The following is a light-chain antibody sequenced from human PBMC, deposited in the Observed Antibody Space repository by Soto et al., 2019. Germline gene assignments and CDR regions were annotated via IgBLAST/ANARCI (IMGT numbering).Light chain of an antibody. CDR1: QRISSW. J-gene: IGKJ1*01. CDR3: QQYNSYRT. CDR2: KAS. V-gene: IGKV1-5*03. Sequence: DIQMTQSHSTLSASVRDGVTSTVRASQRISSWLASYQQKPGKAPKLLIYKASSLESGVPSRFSGSGSGTEFTLTISSLQPDDFATYYCQQYNSYRTFGQGTKVDIK.